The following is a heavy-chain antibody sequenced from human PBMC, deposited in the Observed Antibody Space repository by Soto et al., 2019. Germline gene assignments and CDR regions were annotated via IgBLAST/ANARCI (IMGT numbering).Heavy chain of an antibody. CDR2: IYYSGST. D-gene: IGHD3-3*01. Sequence: QVQLQESGPGLVKPSQTLSLTCTVSGGSISSGDYYWSWIRQHPGKGLEWIGYIYYSGSTYYKPSVKSRVTMSVDTSKTQFSLKLSSVTAADTAVYYCARWWSGSRQGFDPWGQGTLVTVSS. CDR1: GGSISSGDYY. J-gene: IGHJ5*02. CDR3: ARWWSGSRQGFDP. V-gene: IGHV4-31*03.